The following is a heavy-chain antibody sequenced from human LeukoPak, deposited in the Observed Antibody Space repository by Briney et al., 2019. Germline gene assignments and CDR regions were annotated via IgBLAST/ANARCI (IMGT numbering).Heavy chain of an antibody. V-gene: IGHV3-7*04. CDR2: IKEEGSEI. Sequence: PGGPLRLSCAASGFTLSRYWINWVREAPGKGLEWLANIKEEGSEIYHVDSVKGRFTIYRDNAKNSLYLQMNSLRAEDTAVYYCAREYCSGGSCYSGAFDIWGQGTMVTVSS. D-gene: IGHD2-15*01. J-gene: IGHJ3*02. CDR3: AREYCSGGSCYSGAFDI. CDR1: GFTLSRYW.